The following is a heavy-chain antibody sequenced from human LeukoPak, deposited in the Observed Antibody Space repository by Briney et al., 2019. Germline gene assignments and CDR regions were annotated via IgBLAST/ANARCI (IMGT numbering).Heavy chain of an antibody. V-gene: IGHV3-21*01. D-gene: IGHD6-13*01. CDR2: ISSSSSYI. CDR1: GFTFSSYS. Sequence: PGGSLRPSCAASGFTFSSYSMNWVRQAPGKGLEWVSSISSSSSYIYYADSVKGRFTISRDNAKNSLYLQMNSLRAEDTAVYYCARGAPGSSQPVDYWGQGTLVTVSS. CDR3: ARGAPGSSQPVDY. J-gene: IGHJ4*02.